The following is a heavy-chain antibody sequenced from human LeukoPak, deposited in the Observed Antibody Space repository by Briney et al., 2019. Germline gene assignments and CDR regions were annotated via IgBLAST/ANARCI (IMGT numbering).Heavy chain of an antibody. D-gene: IGHD3-3*01. J-gene: IGHJ6*02. CDR1: GFTFSSFA. CDR3: ARALRFLEWFHKCRGMDV. CDR2: ISDSGGSK. Sequence: GGSLRLSCAASGFTFSSFAMSWVRQAPGKGLEWVSSISDSGGSKYHADSVKGRFTISRDNSKNRLYLQMNSLRAEDTAVYYCARALRFLEWFHKCRGMDVWGQGTTVTVSS. V-gene: IGHV3-23*01.